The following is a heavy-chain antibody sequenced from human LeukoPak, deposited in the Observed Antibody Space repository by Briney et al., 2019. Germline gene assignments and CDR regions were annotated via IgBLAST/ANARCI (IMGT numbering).Heavy chain of an antibody. CDR1: GGSISSGGYS. CDR3: ARVPTAPEPYYFDY. J-gene: IGHJ4*02. CDR2: IYHSGST. V-gene: IGHV4-30-2*01. D-gene: IGHD1-1*01. Sequence: SETLSLTCAVSGGSISSGGYSWSWIRQPPGKGLEWIGYIYHSGSTYYNPSLKSRVTISVDRSKSQFSLKLSSVTAADTAVYYCARVPTAPEPYYFDYWGQGTLVTVSS.